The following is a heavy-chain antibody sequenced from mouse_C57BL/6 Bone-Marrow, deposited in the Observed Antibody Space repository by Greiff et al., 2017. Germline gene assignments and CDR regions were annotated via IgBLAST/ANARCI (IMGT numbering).Heavy chain of an antibody. J-gene: IGHJ3*01. D-gene: IGHD1-1*02. CDR1: GYSITSGYY. CDR3: ARNDYGFAY. V-gene: IGHV3-6*01. Sequence: EVKLMESGPGLVKPSQSLSLTCSVTGYSITSGYYWNWIRQFPGNKLAWMGYITYDGSNNYNPSLKNRISITRDPSNNQFCLKLNSVTTEDTATYYCARNDYGFAYWGQGTLVTVSA. CDR2: ITYDGSN.